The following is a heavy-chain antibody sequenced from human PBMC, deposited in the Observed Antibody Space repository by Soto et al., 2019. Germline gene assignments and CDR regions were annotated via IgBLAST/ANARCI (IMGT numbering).Heavy chain of an antibody. CDR1: RFSVSTIEVS. D-gene: IGHD3-9*01. CDR2: IYWHDDK. J-gene: IGHJ1*01. CDR3: GNSVGYSGSFDG. Sequence: KSGPTLVNPTRTLTLTCSFSRFSVSTIEVSVGWIRQPPGKALEWLAFIYWHDDKSYSPSLKSRLTVTKDNSKKQVVLTMTNMAPAPTASYECGNSVGYSGSFDGGGQGPRVPVSS. V-gene: IGHV2-5*01.